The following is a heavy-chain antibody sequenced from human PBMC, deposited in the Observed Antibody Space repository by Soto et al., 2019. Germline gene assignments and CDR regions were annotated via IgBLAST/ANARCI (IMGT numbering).Heavy chain of an antibody. CDR2: IYYSGST. D-gene: IGHD6-6*01. CDR3: ARLSYSSSSYDVAY. Sequence: PSETLSLTCTVSGGSISSSSYYWGWIRQPPGKGLEWIGSIYYSGSTYYNPPLKSRVTISVDTSKNQFSLKLSSVTAADTAVYYCARLSYSSSSYDVAYWGRGTLVTVSS. J-gene: IGHJ4*02. V-gene: IGHV4-39*01. CDR1: GGSISSSSYY.